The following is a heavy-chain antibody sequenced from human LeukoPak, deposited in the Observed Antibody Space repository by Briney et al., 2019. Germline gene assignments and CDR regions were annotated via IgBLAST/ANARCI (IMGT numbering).Heavy chain of an antibody. V-gene: IGHV4-59*08. CDR1: GGSISSYY. CDR3: ARQKGYGSGLGYFDY. D-gene: IGHD3-10*01. J-gene: IGHJ4*02. Sequence: AETLSLTCTVSGGSISSYYWSWIRQPRGKGLEWIGYIYYSGSTNYNPSLKSRVTISVDTSKNQFSLKLSSVTAADTAVYYCARQKGYGSGLGYFDYWGQGTLVTVSS. CDR2: IYYSGST.